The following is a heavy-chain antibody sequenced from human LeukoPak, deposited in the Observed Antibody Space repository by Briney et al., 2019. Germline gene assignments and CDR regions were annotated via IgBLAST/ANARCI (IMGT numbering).Heavy chain of an antibody. CDR3: ARQKWGFAAIFDY. J-gene: IGHJ4*02. CDR1: GGSISSGSYY. CDR2: IYTRGST. V-gene: IGHV4-61*02. D-gene: IGHD5-18*01. Sequence: SETLSLTCTVSGGSISSGSYYWSWIRQPAGKRLEWIGRIYTRGSTNYNPSLQSRVTISIDTSKNQFSLKLSSVTAADTAVYYCARQKWGFAAIFDYWGQGTLVTVSS.